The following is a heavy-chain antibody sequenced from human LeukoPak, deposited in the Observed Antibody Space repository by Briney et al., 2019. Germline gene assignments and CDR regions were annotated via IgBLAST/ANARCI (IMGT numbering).Heavy chain of an antibody. V-gene: IGHV1-8*01. CDR2: MNPNSGNT. J-gene: IGHJ6*03. D-gene: IGHD2-2*01. CDR1: GYTFTSYD. Sequence: ASVKVSCKASGYTFTSYDINWVRQATGQGLEWMGWMNPNSGNTGYAQKFQGRVTMTRNTSISTAYMELSSLRSEDTAVYYCARVAHQLPLGGFYYYYYMDVWGKGTTVTVSS. CDR3: ARVAHQLPLGGFYYYYYMDV.